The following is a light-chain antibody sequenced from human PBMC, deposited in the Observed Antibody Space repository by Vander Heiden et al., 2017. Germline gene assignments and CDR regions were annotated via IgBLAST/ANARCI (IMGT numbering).Light chain of an antibody. J-gene: IGKJ2*01. Sequence: DIQMTQSPSTLSASVGDRPTIPCRASQTIPSYLAWYQQKPGEAPKLLIYKASNLASGVPSRFSGSGSGTEFTLTISSLQPDDFATYYCHQYNDYSGGTFGQGTKVEIK. CDR3: HQYNDYSGGT. V-gene: IGKV1-5*03. CDR2: KAS. CDR1: QTIPSY.